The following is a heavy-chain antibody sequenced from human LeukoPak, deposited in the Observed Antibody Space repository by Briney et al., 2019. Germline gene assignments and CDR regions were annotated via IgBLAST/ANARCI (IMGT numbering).Heavy chain of an antibody. V-gene: IGHV3-30*04. CDR3: ARDPGETVTTGYAFDI. Sequence: PGGSLRLSCAASGFTFSSYAMHWVRQAPGKGLEWVAVISYDGSNKYYADSVKGRFTISRDNSKNTLYLQMNSLRAEDTAVYYCARDPGETVTTGYAFDIWGQGTMVTVSS. D-gene: IGHD4-17*01. J-gene: IGHJ3*02. CDR2: ISYDGSNK. CDR1: GFTFSSYA.